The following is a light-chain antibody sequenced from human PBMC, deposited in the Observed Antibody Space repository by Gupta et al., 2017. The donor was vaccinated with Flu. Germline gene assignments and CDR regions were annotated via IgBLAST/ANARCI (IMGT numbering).Light chain of an antibody. CDR1: GFRNYY. J-gene: IGLJ1*01. Sequence: SSELPQDPAVSVALGQTVKITCQGDGFRNYYAGWYQQKPGQAPVLVFGENNRPSGIPDRFSGSRSGNIASLTITGAQAEDEADYYCNSRDSSNNDYVFGTGTKVTVL. CDR2: GEN. V-gene: IGLV3-19*01. CDR3: NSRDSSNNDYV.